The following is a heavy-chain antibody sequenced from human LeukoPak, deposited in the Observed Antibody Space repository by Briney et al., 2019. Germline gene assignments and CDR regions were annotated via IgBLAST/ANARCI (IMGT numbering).Heavy chain of an antibody. CDR2: IHAGGST. CDR3: AREFRKGWDWFDP. CDR1: GGSIRSGSYY. V-gene: IGHV4-61*02. D-gene: IGHD1-26*01. Sequence: PSETLSLTCTVSGGSIRSGSYYWSWIRQPAGKGLEWIGRIHAGGSTNYNPSLKSRVTISADTSKNQFSLKLSSVTAADTAMYYCAREFRKGWDWFDPWGQGTLVTVSS. J-gene: IGHJ5*02.